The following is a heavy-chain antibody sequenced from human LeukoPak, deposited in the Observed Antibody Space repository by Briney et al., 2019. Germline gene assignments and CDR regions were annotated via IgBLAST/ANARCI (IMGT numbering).Heavy chain of an antibody. Sequence: GGSLRLSCAASGFTFSNYWMSWVRQAPGKGLEWVANIKQNGSEETYVDSVKGRFTISRDDAKNSLYLQMNSLRADDTAVYYCADPGVGYWGQGTLVTVSS. V-gene: IGHV3-7*01. D-gene: IGHD2-8*01. CDR3: ADPGVGY. CDR1: GFTFSNYW. CDR2: IKQNGSEE. J-gene: IGHJ4*02.